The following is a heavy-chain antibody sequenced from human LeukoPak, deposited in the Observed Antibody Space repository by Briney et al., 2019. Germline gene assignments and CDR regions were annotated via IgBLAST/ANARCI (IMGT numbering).Heavy chain of an antibody. V-gene: IGHV1-2*02. CDR3: ARAYPRIQLWSPYNWFDT. D-gene: IGHD5-18*01. CDR2: INPNSGGT. Sequence: ASVKVSCKASGYTFTGYYMHWVRQAPGQGLELMGLINPNSGGTNYAQKFQGRVTMTRDTSISTAYMELSRLRSDDTAVYDCARAYPRIQLWSPYNWFDTWGQGTLVTVSS. J-gene: IGHJ5*02. CDR1: GYTFTGYY.